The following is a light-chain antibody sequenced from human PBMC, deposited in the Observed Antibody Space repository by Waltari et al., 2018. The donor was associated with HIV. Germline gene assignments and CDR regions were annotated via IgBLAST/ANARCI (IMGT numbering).Light chain of an antibody. J-gene: IGLJ3*02. CDR2: RNF. Sequence: QSVLTQPPSTSGTPGQTVTISCSGTRSDIGTNYVYWYQQVPGTAPKLLIYRNFQRPSGVPARFSGSKSGTSASLAISGLRSEYEAHYHCASWDDSLGGRWVFGGGTKLTVL. V-gene: IGLV1-47*01. CDR1: RSDIGTNY. CDR3: ASWDDSLGGRWV.